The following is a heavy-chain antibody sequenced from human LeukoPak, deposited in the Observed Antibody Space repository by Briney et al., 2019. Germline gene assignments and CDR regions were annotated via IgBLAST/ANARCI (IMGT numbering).Heavy chain of an antibody. CDR3: ARRNHYYDSSGYYPFDY. J-gene: IGHJ4*02. D-gene: IGHD3-22*01. CDR1: GYTFTDFY. Sequence: ASVKVSCKASGYTFTDFYMHWVRQAPGQGLEWMGWINPNSGGTNYAQKFQGRVTMTRDTSISTAYMELSRLRSDDTAVYYCARRNHYYDSSGYYPFDYWGQGTLVTVSS. V-gene: IGHV1-2*02. CDR2: INPNSGGT.